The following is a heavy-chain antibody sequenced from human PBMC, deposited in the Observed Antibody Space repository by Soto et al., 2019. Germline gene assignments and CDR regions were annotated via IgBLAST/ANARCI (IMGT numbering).Heavy chain of an antibody. D-gene: IGHD3-9*01. V-gene: IGHV1-69*01. Sequence: VQLVQSGAEVRKPGTSVRVSCRASGGTFSSFAISWVRQAPGQGLEWMGGIIPVFGTADYAQQFQGRITITADESANICYIEASSLRTEDTSVYECATGNHREYDICGCSQDYVDPLGQGTLVTVSS. CDR1: GGTFSSFA. CDR2: IIPVFGTA. J-gene: IGHJ5*02. CDR3: ATGNHREYDICGCSQDYVDP.